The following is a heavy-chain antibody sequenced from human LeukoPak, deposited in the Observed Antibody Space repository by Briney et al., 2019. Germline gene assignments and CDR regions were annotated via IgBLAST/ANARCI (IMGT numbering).Heavy chain of an antibody. CDR2: MNPNSGNT. D-gene: IGHD2-15*01. J-gene: IGHJ4*02. CDR1: GYTFTSYD. V-gene: IGHV1-8*01. CDR3: ARAHTQYCSGGSCSLDY. Sequence: GASVKVSCKASGYTFTSYDINWVRQATGQGLEWMGWMNPNSGNTGYAQKFRGRVTMTRNTSISTAYMELSSLRSEDTAVYYCARAHTQYCSGGSCSLDYWGQGTLVTVSS.